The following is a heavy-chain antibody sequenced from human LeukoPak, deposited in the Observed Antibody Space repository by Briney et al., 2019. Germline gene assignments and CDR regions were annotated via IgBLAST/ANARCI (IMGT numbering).Heavy chain of an antibody. D-gene: IGHD2-15*01. V-gene: IGHV4-34*01. CDR3: ARLALPSG. CDR1: GVSFSGYY. Sequence: SSETLSLTCAVYGVSFSGYYWSWIRQPPGKGLEWIGEINHSGSTNYNPSLKSRVTISVDTSKNQFSLKLSSVTAADTAVYYCARLALPSGWGQGTLVTVSS. J-gene: IGHJ4*02. CDR2: INHSGST.